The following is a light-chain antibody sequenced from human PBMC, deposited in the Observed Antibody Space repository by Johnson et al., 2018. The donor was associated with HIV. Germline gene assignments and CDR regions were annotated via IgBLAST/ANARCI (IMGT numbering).Light chain of an antibody. CDR1: SSNIGNNY. V-gene: IGLV1-51*02. J-gene: IGLJ1*01. CDR3: GTWDSGLNTYV. Sequence: QSILTQPPSVSAAPGQKVTISCSGSSSNIGNNYVSWYQQLPGTAPKLFIYENNKRPSGIPDRFSGSKSGTSATLGITGLQTGDEADYYCGTWDSGLNTYVFGTGTKVTAL. CDR2: ENN.